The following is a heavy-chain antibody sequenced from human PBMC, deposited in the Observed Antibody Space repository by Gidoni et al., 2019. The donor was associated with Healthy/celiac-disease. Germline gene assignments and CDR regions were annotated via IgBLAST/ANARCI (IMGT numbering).Heavy chain of an antibody. V-gene: IGHV3-48*02. Sequence: EVQLVESGGGLVPPGGSLRLSCAASGFTFSSYIMNWVRQAPGKGRGWVSYISSSSSTIYYADSVKGRFTISRDNAKNSLYLQMNSLRDEDTAVYYCARLLIDRQQLANTNYYFDYWGQGTLVTVSS. CDR2: ISSSSSTI. D-gene: IGHD6-13*01. CDR3: ARLLIDRQQLANTNYYFDY. J-gene: IGHJ4*02. CDR1: GFTFSSYI.